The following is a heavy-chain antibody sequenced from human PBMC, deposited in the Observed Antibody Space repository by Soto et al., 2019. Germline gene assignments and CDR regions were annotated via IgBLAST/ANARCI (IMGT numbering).Heavy chain of an antibody. Sequence: PGGSLRLSCAGSGFTFSSYAMHWVRQAPGKGLEWVAVISYDGSNKYYADSVKGRFTISRDNSKNTLYLQMNSLRAEDTAVYYCARDRFEVVADTAYYYYGMDVWGQGTTVTVS. D-gene: IGHD2-15*01. CDR1: GFTFSSYA. V-gene: IGHV3-30-3*01. J-gene: IGHJ6*02. CDR2: ISYDGSNK. CDR3: ARDRFEVVADTAYYYYGMDV.